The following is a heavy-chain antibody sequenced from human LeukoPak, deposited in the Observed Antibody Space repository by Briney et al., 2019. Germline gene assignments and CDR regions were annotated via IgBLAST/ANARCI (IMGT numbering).Heavy chain of an antibody. V-gene: IGHV3-21*01. D-gene: IGHD5-12*01. CDR3: ARAGMVATFDY. CDR1: GFTFSSYS. Sequence: GGSLRLSRAASGFTFSSYSTNWVRQAPGKGREGVSSISSSRSYIYYTDSVKGRFTIYRDKAKNSLYLQMNSLRAEDTAIYYCARAGMVATFDYWGQGTLVTVSS. J-gene: IGHJ4*02. CDR2: ISSSRSYI.